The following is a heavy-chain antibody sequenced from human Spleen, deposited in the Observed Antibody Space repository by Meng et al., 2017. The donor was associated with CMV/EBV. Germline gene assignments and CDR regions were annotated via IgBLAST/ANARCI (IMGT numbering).Heavy chain of an antibody. CDR1: GGSISSGDYY. J-gene: IGHJ2*01. Sequence: QVQLQASGPGLGKASPTLSLTCTVSGGSISSGDYYWSWIRQPPGKGLELIGHIYYSGSTSYNPSLKSRVTISVDTSNNQFSLKLSSVTAADTAVYYCARVGWRQWSFDLWGRGTLVTVSS. V-gene: IGHV4-30-4*01. CDR3: ARVGWRQWSFDL. CDR2: IYYSGST. D-gene: IGHD5-18*01.